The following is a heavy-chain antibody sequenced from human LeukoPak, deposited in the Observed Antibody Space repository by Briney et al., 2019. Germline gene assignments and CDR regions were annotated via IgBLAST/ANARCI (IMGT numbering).Heavy chain of an antibody. J-gene: IGHJ4*02. Sequence: SETLSLTCAVYGGSFSGYYWSWIRQPPGKGLEWIGEINHSGSTNYNPSLKSRVTISVDTSKNQFSLKPRSVTAADTAVYYCARSVVVPAANFDYWGQGTLVTVSS. CDR3: ARSVVVPAANFDY. CDR1: GGSFSGYY. V-gene: IGHV4-34*01. D-gene: IGHD2-2*01. CDR2: INHSGST.